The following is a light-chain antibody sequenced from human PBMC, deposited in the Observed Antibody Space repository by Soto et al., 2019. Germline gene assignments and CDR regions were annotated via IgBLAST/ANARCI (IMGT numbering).Light chain of an antibody. CDR3: NSYVAGSNV. Sequence: QSALTQPRSVSGSPGQSVTISCTGTNSDVGVYDYVSWYQHHPGKAPKLMIYDVSKRPSGVPDHFSGSKSGNTASLTISGLQTEDEADYYCNSYVAGSNVFGTGTKVTVL. CDR1: NSDVGVYDY. V-gene: IGLV2-11*01. J-gene: IGLJ1*01. CDR2: DVS.